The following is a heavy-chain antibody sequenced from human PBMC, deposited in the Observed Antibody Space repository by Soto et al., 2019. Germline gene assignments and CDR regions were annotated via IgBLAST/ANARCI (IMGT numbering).Heavy chain of an antibody. D-gene: IGHD2-2*01. J-gene: IGHJ6*03. Sequence: QVQLVQSGAEVKKPGASVKVSCKASGYTFTSYDINWVRQATGQGLEWMGWMNPNSGNTGYAQKFRGRATMTRNTSISTAYMELSSLRSEDTAVYYCARGYCSSTSCFLNYYYYYMDVWGKGTTVTVSS. CDR1: GYTFTSYD. CDR2: MNPNSGNT. CDR3: ARGYCSSTSCFLNYYYYYMDV. V-gene: IGHV1-8*01.